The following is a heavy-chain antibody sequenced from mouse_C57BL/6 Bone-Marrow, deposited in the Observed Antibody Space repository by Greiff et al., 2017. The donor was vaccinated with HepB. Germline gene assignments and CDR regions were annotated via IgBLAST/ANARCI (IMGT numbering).Heavy chain of an antibody. Sequence: EVKVVESGGGLVKPGGSLKLSCAASGFTFSDYGMHWVRQAPEKGLEWVAYISSGSSTINYADTVKGRFTITRDNAKNTMFLQMSSLRSEDTSMYYCARAYYSNPDDWGQGTTLTVSS. CDR2: ISSGSSTI. J-gene: IGHJ2*01. D-gene: IGHD2-5*01. V-gene: IGHV5-17*01. CDR1: GFTFSDYG. CDR3: ARAYYSNPDD.